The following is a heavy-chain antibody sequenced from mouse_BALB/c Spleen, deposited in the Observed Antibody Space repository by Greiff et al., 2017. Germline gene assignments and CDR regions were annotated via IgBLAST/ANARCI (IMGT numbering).Heavy chain of an antibody. CDR1: GFTFSSYA. V-gene: IGHV5-9-4*01. D-gene: IGHD2-14*01. Sequence: EVNVVESGGGLVKPGGSLKLSCAASGFTFSSYAMSWVRQSPEKRLEWVAEISSGGSYTYYPDTVTGRFTISRDNAKNTLYLEMSSLRSEDTAMYYCARGEDTTGYFDYWGQGTTLTVSS. CDR2: ISSGGSYT. J-gene: IGHJ2*01. CDR3: ARGEDTTGYFDY.